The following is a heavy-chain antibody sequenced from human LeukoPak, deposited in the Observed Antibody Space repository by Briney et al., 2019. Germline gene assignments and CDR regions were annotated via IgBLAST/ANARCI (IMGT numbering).Heavy chain of an antibody. CDR2: IRYDGSER. CDR3: AELGITMIGGV. CDR1: GFTFNNYW. Sequence: GGSLRLSCEASGFTFNNYWMSWVRQAPGKGLEWVANIRYDGSERYYVDSVKGRFTISRDNSKNSLYLQMNSLRAEDTAVYYCAELGITMIGGVWGKGTTVTISS. D-gene: IGHD3-10*02. J-gene: IGHJ6*04. V-gene: IGHV3-7*01.